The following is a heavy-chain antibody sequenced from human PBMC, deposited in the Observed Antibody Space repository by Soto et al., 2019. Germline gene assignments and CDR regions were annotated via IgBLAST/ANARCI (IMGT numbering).Heavy chain of an antibody. CDR2: VSAFNGDT. CDR3: VIVANAGDWLY. Sequence: GASVKVSCKASGFGFSSYGFSWVRQAPGQGLEWMGWVSAFNGDTHYGQRFQGRLTMTTDTSTSTVYMELRSLRSNDTAVYYCVIVANAGDWLYWGQGSLVTVSS. D-gene: IGHD2-21*02. CDR1: GFGFSSYG. J-gene: IGHJ4*02. V-gene: IGHV1-18*04.